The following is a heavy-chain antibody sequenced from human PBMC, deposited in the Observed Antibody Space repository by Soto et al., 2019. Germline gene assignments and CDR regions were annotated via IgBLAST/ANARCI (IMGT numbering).Heavy chain of an antibody. V-gene: IGHV3-33*06. CDR1: GFMFTNHG. Sequence: GGSLRLSCAASGFMFTNHGMHWVRQAPGKGLEWVAVIWSDGNKRYYADSVKGRFTVSRDTSNNTLYLQMNGLRADDTALYFCAKSRVFIGAIVTLLDSWGQGTQVTVS. J-gene: IGHJ4*02. D-gene: IGHD3-16*02. CDR2: IWSDGNKR. CDR3: AKSRVFIGAIVTLLDS.